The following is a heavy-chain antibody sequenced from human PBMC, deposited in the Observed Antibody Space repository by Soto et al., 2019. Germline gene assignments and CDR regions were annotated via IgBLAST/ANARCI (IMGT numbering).Heavy chain of an antibody. J-gene: IGHJ4*02. CDR1: GGSVSTGSYD. D-gene: IGHD3-10*01. V-gene: IGHV3-23*01. CDR2: ITDNGGDA. CDR3: ARGSTESYPGSRIFDF. Sequence: ETLSLTCTVSGGSVSTGSYDWRWVRQAPGEGLQWVATITDNGGDAKYADSVRGRFVISRDNSKKTLYLQMTSLTAEDSAMYFCARGSTESYPGSRIFDFWGRGTLVTVSS.